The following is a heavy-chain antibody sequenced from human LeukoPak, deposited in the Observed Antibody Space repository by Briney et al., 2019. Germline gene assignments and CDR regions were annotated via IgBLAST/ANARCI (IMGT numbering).Heavy chain of an antibody. Sequence: GGSLGLSCAASGFTFSSYSMNWVRQAPGKGLEWVSSISSSSSYIYYADSVKGRFTISRDNAKNSLYLQMNSLRAEDTAVYYCARSVEGYCRGGSCYYYSYYMDVWGKGTTVTVSS. CDR3: ARSVEGYCRGGSCYYYSYYMDV. D-gene: IGHD2-15*01. CDR1: GFTFSSYS. CDR2: ISSSSSYI. V-gene: IGHV3-21*04. J-gene: IGHJ6*03.